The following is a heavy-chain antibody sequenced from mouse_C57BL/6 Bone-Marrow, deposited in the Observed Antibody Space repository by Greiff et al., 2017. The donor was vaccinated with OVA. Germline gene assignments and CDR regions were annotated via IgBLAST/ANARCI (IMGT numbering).Heavy chain of an antibody. V-gene: IGHV2-5*01. Sequence: VQGVESGPGLVQPSQSLSITCTVSGFSLTSYGVHWVRQSPGKGLEWLGVIWRGGSTDYNAAFMSRLSITKDNSKSQVFFKMNSLQADDTAIYYCAESYDYDGYFDVWGTGTTVTVSS. CDR1: GFSLTSYG. D-gene: IGHD2-4*01. CDR3: AESYDYDGYFDV. CDR2: IWRGGST. J-gene: IGHJ1*03.